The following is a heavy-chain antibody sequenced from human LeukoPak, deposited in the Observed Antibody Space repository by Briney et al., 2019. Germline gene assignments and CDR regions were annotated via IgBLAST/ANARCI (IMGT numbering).Heavy chain of an antibody. J-gene: IGHJ4*02. V-gene: IGHV4-39*01. CDR3: ARRYSSGWYGYYYDSSGYSGYFDY. Sequence: SETLSLTCTVSGGSISGSSYYWGWIRQPPGKGLERIGSIYYSGSTYYNPSLKSRVTISVDTSKNQFSMKLSSVTAADTAVYYCARRYSSGWYGYYYDSSGYSGYFDYWGQGTLVTVSS. CDR2: IYYSGST. CDR1: GGSISGSSYY. D-gene: IGHD3-22*01.